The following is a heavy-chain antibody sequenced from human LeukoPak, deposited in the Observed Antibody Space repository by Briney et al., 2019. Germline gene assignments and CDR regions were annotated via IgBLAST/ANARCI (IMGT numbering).Heavy chain of an antibody. CDR2: ISDSGGST. Sequence: GGSLRLSCGVSGFTFSIYSMSGVRQAPGKGREWVSTISDSGGSTYYADSVQGRFTISRDNSKKTLDLQMNSLRAEDTAVYYCAKDGGDSWYFDLWGRGTLVTVPS. CDR3: AKDGGDSWYFDL. D-gene: IGHD2-21*02. J-gene: IGHJ2*01. V-gene: IGHV3-23*01. CDR1: GFTFSIYS.